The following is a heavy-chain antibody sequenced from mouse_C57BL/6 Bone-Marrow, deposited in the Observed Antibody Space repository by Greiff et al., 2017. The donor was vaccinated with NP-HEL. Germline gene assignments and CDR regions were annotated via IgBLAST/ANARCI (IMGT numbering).Heavy chain of an antibody. D-gene: IGHD2-5*01. J-gene: IGHJ3*01. Sequence: QVQLQQSGAELVKPGASVKLSCKASGYTFTSYWMHWVKQRPGQGLEWIGMIHPNSGSTNYNEKFKSKATLTVDKSSSTAYMQLSSLTSEDSAVYYCARPSYYSNFFAYWGQGTLVTVSA. CDR3: ARPSYYSNFFAY. CDR1: GYTFTSYW. V-gene: IGHV1-64*01. CDR2: IHPNSGST.